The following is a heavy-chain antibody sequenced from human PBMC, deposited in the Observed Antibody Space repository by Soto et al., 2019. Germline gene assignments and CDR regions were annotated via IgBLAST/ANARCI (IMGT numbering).Heavy chain of an antibody. CDR2: TYYKSKWNN. V-gene: IGHV6-1*01. J-gene: IGHJ6*02. CDR3: ARQGPWSSSGGASYYYGMDV. Sequence: SQTLSLTCAISGDSVSSNSAAWNWIRQSPSRGLEWLGRTYYKSKWNNDYALSVKSRITINPDTSKNQFSLHLYSVTPEDTAVYYCARQGPWSSSGGASYYYGMDVWGQGTTVTV. D-gene: IGHD6-13*01. CDR1: GDSVSSNSAA.